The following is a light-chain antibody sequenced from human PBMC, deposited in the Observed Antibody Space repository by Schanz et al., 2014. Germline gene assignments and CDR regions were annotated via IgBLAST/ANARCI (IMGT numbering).Light chain of an antibody. V-gene: IGLV1-40*01. CDR3: AAWDDSLKGRNWV. CDR2: GNT. J-gene: IGLJ3*02. CDR1: SSNIGAGYD. Sequence: QSVLTQPPSVSGAPGQRVTISCTGSSSNIGAGYDVHWYQQLPGTAPKLLIYGNTNRPSGVPDRFSASKSGTSASLAITGLQSEDEADYYCAAWDDSLKGRNWVFGGGTKLTVL.